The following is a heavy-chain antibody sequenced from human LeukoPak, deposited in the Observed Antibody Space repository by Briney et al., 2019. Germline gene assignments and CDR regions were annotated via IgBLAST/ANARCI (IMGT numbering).Heavy chain of an antibody. V-gene: IGHV3-9*01. J-gene: IGHJ4*02. CDR1: GFTFDDYA. D-gene: IGHD3-9*01. CDR3: AKGGIGYDILTGLDY. CDR2: ISWNSGSI. Sequence: PGGSLRLSCAASGFTFDDYAMHWVRQAPGKGLEWVSGISWNSGSIGYADSVKGRFTISRDNAKNSLYLQMNSLRAEDTALYYCAKGGIGYDILTGLDYWGQGTLVTVSS.